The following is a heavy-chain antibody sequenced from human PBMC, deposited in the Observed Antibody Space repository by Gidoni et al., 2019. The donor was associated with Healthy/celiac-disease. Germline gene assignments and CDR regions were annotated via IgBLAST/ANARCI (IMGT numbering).Heavy chain of an antibody. J-gene: IGHJ6*02. V-gene: IGHV3-48*03. CDR2: ISSSGSTI. CDR3: ARATVTKTFYYGMDV. CDR1: GFTFSSYE. D-gene: IGHD4-17*01. Sequence: RLSCAASGFTFSSYEMNWVRQAPGKGLEWVSYISSSGSTIYYADSVKGRFTISRDNAKNSLYLQMNSLRAEDTAVYYCARATVTKTFYYGMDVWGQGTTVTVSS.